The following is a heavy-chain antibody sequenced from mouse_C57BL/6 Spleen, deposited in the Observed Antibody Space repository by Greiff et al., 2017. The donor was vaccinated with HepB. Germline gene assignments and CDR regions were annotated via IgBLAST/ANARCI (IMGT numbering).Heavy chain of an antibody. D-gene: IGHD2-1*01. CDR2: IYPGSGST. CDR1: GYTFTSYC. J-gene: IGHJ4*01. Sequence: VQLQQSGAELVKPGASVKMSCKASGYTFTSYCITWVKQRPGQGLEWIGDIYPGSGSTNYNEKFKSKATLTVDTSSSTAYMQLRSLTSEDSPVYYCARQIYYGNYDAMDYWGQGTSVTLSS. V-gene: IGHV1-55*01. CDR3: ARQIYYGNYDAMDY.